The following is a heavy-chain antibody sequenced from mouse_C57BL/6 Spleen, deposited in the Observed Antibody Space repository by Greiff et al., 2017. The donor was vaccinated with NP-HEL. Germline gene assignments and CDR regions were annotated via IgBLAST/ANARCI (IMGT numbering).Heavy chain of an antibody. D-gene: IGHD1-1*02. CDR1: GFTFSSYG. J-gene: IGHJ4*01. V-gene: IGHV5-6*01. CDR3: ARPHYGYYAMDY. CDR2: ISSGGSYT. Sequence: EVQRVESGGDLVKPGGSLKLSCAASGFTFSSYGMSWVRQTPDKRLEWVATISSGGSYTYYPDSVKGRFTISRDNAKNTLYLQMSSLKSEDTAMYYCARPHYGYYAMDYWGQGTSVTVSS.